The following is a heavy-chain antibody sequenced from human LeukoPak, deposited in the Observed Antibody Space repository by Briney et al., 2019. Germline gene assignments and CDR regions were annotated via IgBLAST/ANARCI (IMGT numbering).Heavy chain of an antibody. V-gene: IGHV3-23*01. CDR1: GSTFSSYA. CDR2: ISGSGGST. J-gene: IGHJ3*02. D-gene: IGHD3-22*01. CDR3: AKAYDSSGYYRRGAFDI. Sequence: GGSLRLSCAASGSTFSSYAMSWVRQAPGKGLEWVSAISGSGGSTYYADSVKGRFTISRDNSENTLYLQMNSLRAEDTAVYYCAKAYDSSGYYRRGAFDIWGQGTMVTVSS.